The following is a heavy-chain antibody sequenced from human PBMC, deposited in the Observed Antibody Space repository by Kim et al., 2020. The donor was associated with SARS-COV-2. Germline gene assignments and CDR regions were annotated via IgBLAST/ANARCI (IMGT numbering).Heavy chain of an antibody. J-gene: IGHJ5*02. CDR3: TRVEDHGYAFS. Sequence: TNYNPSLKSRVTMSVDTSKNQFSLKLTSVTAADTAVYYCTRVEDHGYAFSWGRGTLVTVSS. D-gene: IGHD5-12*01. CDR2: T. V-gene: IGHV4-34*01.